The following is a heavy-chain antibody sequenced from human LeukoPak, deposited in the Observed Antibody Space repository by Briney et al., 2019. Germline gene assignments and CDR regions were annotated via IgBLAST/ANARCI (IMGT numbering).Heavy chain of an antibody. J-gene: IGHJ5*02. V-gene: IGHV3-23*01. CDR1: GFTFSDYN. Sequence: PGGSLRLTCAASGFTFSDYNMRWIRQAPGKGLEWVSAISGSGGSTYYADSVKGRFTISRDNSKNTLYLQMNSLKTEDTAVYYCTALSWTWGQGTLVTVSS. CDR3: TALSWT. D-gene: IGHD2/OR15-2a*01. CDR2: ISGSGGST.